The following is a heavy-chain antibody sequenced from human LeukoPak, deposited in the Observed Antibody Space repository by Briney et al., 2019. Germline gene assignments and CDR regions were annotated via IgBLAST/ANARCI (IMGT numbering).Heavy chain of an antibody. Sequence: SETLSLTCTVSGGSISNYYWSWIRQPPGKGLEWIGYIYYSGSTNYNPSLKSRVTISVDTSKNQFSLKLSSVTAADTAVYYCARSIVVVPAGLFDPWGQGTLVTVSS. CDR1: GGSISNYY. CDR3: ARSIVVVPAGLFDP. CDR2: IYYSGST. J-gene: IGHJ5*02. V-gene: IGHV4-59*01. D-gene: IGHD2-2*01.